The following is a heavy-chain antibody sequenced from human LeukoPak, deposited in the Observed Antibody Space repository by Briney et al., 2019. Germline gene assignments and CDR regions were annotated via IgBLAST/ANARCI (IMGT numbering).Heavy chain of an antibody. CDR2: INHSGST. CDR3: ARGLHYYGSGIRLFDP. J-gene: IGHJ5*02. CDR1: GGSFSGYY. D-gene: IGHD3-10*01. V-gene: IGHV4-34*01. Sequence: SETLSLTCAVYGGSFSGYYWSWIRQPPGKGLEWIGEINHSGSTNYNPSLKRRVTISVDTSKNQFSLKLSSVTAADTAVYYCARGLHYYGSGIRLFDPWGQGTLVTVSS.